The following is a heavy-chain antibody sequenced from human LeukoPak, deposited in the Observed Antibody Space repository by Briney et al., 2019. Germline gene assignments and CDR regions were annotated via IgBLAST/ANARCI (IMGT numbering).Heavy chain of an antibody. Sequence: SQTLSLTCAISEYSVSSNSAAWNWIRQSPSRGLEWPGRTYYRSKWYYDYAVSVKSRITINPDTSKNQFSLQLNSVTPEDTAVYYCARGPQLVDYYYIDVWGKGTTVTVSS. D-gene: IGHD6-13*01. CDR1: EYSVSSNSAA. CDR2: TYYRSKWYY. V-gene: IGHV6-1*01. CDR3: ARGPQLVDYYYIDV. J-gene: IGHJ6*03.